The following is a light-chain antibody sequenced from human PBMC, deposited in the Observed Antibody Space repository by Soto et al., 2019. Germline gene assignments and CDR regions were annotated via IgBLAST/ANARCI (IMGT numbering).Light chain of an antibody. CDR3: QQYNKWPQK. Sequence: EVVLTQSPGTVPVSPGERVTLSCRASQSVSIDLAWYQQKPGQAPRLLIYGASTRATDIPPSFTGSGSGTEFTLTISSLQSEDIAVYYCQQYNKWPQKFGQGTKVDSK. V-gene: IGKV3-15*01. J-gene: IGKJ1*01. CDR1: QSVSID. CDR2: GAS.